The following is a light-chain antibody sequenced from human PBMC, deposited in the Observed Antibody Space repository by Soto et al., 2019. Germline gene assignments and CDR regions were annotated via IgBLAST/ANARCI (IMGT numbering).Light chain of an antibody. Sequence: DIMLTQSPCTLSLTTGESGTLSCRASQSVGKYILAWYQHQRGQAPRLLIYETSNRATGIPDRFSGSGSGTDFTLNITLLDPEDSAIYYCLQHTGISLKPLGQVANVDIK. CDR3: LQHTGISLKP. V-gene: IGKV3D-20*02. CDR2: ETS. J-gene: IGKJ1*01. CDR1: QSVGKYI.